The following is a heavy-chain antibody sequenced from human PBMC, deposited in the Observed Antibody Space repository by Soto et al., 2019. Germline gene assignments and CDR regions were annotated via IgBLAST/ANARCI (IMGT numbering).Heavy chain of an antibody. D-gene: IGHD2-8*01. CDR1: GFTCSDHH. Sequence: GGSLRLSCVVPGFTCSDHHMDWVRQAPGKGLEWVGRARNKANGYTTVHVASVKGRFTISRDDSKNSLYLQMNSLKTGDTVVYFCARLMGTSFDLWGQGALVTVS. CDR3: ARLMGTSFDL. CDR2: ARNKANGYTT. V-gene: IGHV3-72*01. J-gene: IGHJ4*02.